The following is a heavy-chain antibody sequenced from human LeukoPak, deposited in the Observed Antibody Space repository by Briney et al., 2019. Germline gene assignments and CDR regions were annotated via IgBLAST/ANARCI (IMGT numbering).Heavy chain of an antibody. CDR2: INHSGST. CDR1: GGSFSGYY. D-gene: IGHD3-3*01. J-gene: IGHJ6*03. CDR3: ARDRRYAFWSGEWEGHYYYMDV. Sequence: PSETLSLTCAVYGGSFSGYYWSWIRQPPGKGLEWIGEINHSGSTNYNPSLKSRVTVSVDTSKNQFSLKLSSVTAADTSVYYCARDRRYAFWSGEWEGHYYYMDVWGKGTTVTVSS. V-gene: IGHV4-34*01.